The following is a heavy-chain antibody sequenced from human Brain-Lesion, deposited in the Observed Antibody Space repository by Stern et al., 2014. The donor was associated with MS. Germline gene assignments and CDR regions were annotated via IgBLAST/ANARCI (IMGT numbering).Heavy chain of an antibody. CDR1: GYIFTGYY. CDR3: ARDQRGITIFGVVTDYYYLGMDV. CDR2: LNPNTGST. Sequence: MQLVESGAEVKKPGASVKVSCKTSGYIFTGYYIHWVRQAPGPGLEGMAWLNPNTGSTKYAQKFKGRVTMSRDTSISTAYVELSSLTSDDTAVYYCARDQRGITIFGVVTDYYYLGMDVWGQGTTVTVSS. J-gene: IGHJ6*02. V-gene: IGHV1-2*02. D-gene: IGHD3-3*01.